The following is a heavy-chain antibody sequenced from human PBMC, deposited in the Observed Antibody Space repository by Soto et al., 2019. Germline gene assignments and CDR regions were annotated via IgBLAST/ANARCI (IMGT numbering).Heavy chain of an antibody. CDR3: AHIYYLGLDY. Sequence: QITLKESGPTLVKPTQTLTLACTFSGFSLTTSGVGVGWIRQPPGKALQWLALIYWDDDKHYSPSLKSRLTITKDTSKTQVVLTMTNMTPVDTATYYCAHIYYLGLDYWGQGTLVTVSS. D-gene: IGHD3-10*01. CDR2: IYWDDDK. V-gene: IGHV2-5*02. J-gene: IGHJ4*02. CDR1: GFSLTTSGVG.